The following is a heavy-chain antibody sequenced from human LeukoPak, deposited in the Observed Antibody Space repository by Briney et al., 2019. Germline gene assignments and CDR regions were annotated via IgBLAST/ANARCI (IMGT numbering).Heavy chain of an antibody. Sequence: PGGSLRLSCTASGFTFSSYWMHWVRQAPGKGLVWVSRINSDGSSTSYADSVKGRFTISRDSAKNTLYLQMTSLRAEDTAVYYCARGGYYGSGSYSPRFDPWGQGTLVTVSS. CDR2: INSDGSST. D-gene: IGHD3-10*01. CDR3: ARGGYYGSGSYSPRFDP. CDR1: GFTFSSYW. J-gene: IGHJ5*02. V-gene: IGHV3-74*01.